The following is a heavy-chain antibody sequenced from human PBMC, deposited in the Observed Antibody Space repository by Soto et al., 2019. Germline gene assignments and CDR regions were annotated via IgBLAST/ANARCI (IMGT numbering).Heavy chain of an antibody. CDR1: GFTFSSYW. V-gene: IGHV3-74*01. D-gene: IGHD5-18*01. Sequence: EVQLVESGGGLVQPGGSLRLSCAASGFTFSSYWMHWVRQAPGKGLVWVSRINSDGSSTSYADSVKGRFTISRDNAKNTLYLQMNSLRAEDTAVYYCARHPDTAMVTDFWFDLWGQGTLVTVSS. J-gene: IGHJ5*02. CDR2: INSDGSST. CDR3: ARHPDTAMVTDFWFDL.